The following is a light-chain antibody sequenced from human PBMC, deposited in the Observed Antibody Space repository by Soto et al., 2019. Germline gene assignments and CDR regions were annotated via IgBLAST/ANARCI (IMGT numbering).Light chain of an antibody. J-gene: IGKJ1*01. Sequence: DIQMTQSPSTLSASVGDRVTISCRASQSVSIWLAWYQQKPGKAPKLLIYKASSLESGVTSRFSGSGSGTEFTLTISSLQPDDFAPYYCQQYKSYPKTFGQGTKVEIK. CDR1: QSVSIW. V-gene: IGKV1-5*03. CDR2: KAS. CDR3: QQYKSYPKT.